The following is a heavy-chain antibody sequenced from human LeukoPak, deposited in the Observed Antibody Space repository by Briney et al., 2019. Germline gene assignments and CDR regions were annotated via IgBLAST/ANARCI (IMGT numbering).Heavy chain of an antibody. Sequence: GGSLRLSCAASVFTFSSYGMHGVRQAPGKGLEWVAFIRYDGSNKYYADSVKGRFTISRDNSKNTLYLQINSLRAEDTAVYYCAKDVPNYYGSGSYPDYWGQGTLVTVSS. V-gene: IGHV3-30*02. J-gene: IGHJ4*02. CDR1: VFTFSSYG. CDR3: AKDVPNYYGSGSYPDY. CDR2: IRYDGSNK. D-gene: IGHD3-10*01.